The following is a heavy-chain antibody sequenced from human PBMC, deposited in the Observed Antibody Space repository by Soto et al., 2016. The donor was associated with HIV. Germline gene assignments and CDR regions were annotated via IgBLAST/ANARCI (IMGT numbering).Heavy chain of an antibody. Sequence: QVQLQESGPGLVKPSETLSLTCTVSGDSISSYYWSWIRQPPGKGLEWIGYIYYSGSANYNPSLKSRVTISVDTSKNHFSLNLRSVTAADTAVYFCARGVLYSNYYFDYVGPGNPGHRLL. CDR3: ARGVLYSNYYFDY. J-gene: IGHJ4*02. V-gene: IGHV4-59*01. CDR2: IYYSGSA. D-gene: IGHD4-4*01. CDR1: GDSISSYY.